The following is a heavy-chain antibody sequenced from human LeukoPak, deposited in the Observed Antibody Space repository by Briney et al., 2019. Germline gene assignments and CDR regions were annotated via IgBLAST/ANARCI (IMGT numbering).Heavy chain of an antibody. J-gene: IGHJ5*02. CDR1: GFSFSNYA. Sequence: GGSLRLSCAASGFSFSNYAMSWVRQAPGKGLEWVSGINGGSTSTSYADSVKGRFTISRDNSKNTVYLQMDSLRAEDTAVYYCAKRLWSGYSNWFDPWGQGTLVTVSS. D-gene: IGHD3-3*01. CDR3: AKRLWSGYSNWFDP. CDR2: INGGSTST. V-gene: IGHV3-23*01.